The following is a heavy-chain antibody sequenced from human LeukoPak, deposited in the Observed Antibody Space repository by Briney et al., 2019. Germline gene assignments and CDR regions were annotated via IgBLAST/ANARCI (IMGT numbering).Heavy chain of an antibody. CDR3: TRDMTWTPYYFDY. Sequence: RGSLRLSCAASGFTFSTFGMNWVRQAPGKGLEWVSYISSSSRTIYYADSVKGRFTISRDNAKNSLYLQMNSLRAEDTAVYYCTRDMTWTPYYFDYWGQGTLVTVSS. D-gene: IGHD3-16*01. CDR1: GFTFSTFG. J-gene: IGHJ4*02. CDR2: ISSSSRTI. V-gene: IGHV3-48*04.